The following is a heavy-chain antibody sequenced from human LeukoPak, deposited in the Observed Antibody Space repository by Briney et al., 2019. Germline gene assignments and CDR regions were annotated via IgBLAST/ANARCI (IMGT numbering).Heavy chain of an antibody. CDR2: ISAYNGNT. CDR3: ARIAYCGGDCYTTYFDY. D-gene: IGHD2-21*01. Sequence: PLASVKVSCKASGYTFTSYGISWVRQAPGQGLEWMGWISAYNGNTNFAQKLQGRVTMTTDSSTGTAYMELRSLRSDDTAVYYCARIAYCGGDCYTTYFDYWGQGTLVTVSS. CDR1: GYTFTSYG. J-gene: IGHJ4*02. V-gene: IGHV1-18*01.